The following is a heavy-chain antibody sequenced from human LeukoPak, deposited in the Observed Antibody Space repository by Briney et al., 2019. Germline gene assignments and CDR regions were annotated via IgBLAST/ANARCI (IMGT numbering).Heavy chain of an antibody. V-gene: IGHV4-39*01. CDR1: GGSISSSSYY. CDR3: ARLRGFGGYDYYMDV. Sequence: SETLSLTCTVSGGSISSSSYYWGWIRQPPGKGLEWIGSIYHSGSTYYNPSLKSRVTISVDTSKNQFSLKLSSVTAADTAVYYCARLRGFGGYDYYMDVWGKGTTVTVSS. J-gene: IGHJ6*03. D-gene: IGHD3-10*01. CDR2: IYHSGST.